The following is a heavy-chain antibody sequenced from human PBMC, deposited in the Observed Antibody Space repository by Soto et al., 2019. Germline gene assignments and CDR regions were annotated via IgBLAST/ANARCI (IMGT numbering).Heavy chain of an antibody. J-gene: IGHJ6*02. CDR1: GGTFSSYA. V-gene: IGHV1-69*13. D-gene: IGHD3-10*01. CDR3: ARRSSMVRGVIRGYYYYYGMDV. CDR2: IIPIFGTA. Sequence: SVKVSCKASGGTFSSYAISWVRQAPGQGLEWMGGIIPIFGTANYAQKFQGRVTIAADESTSTAYMELSSLRSEDTAVYYCARRSSMVRGVIRGYYYYYGMDVWGQGTTVTVSS.